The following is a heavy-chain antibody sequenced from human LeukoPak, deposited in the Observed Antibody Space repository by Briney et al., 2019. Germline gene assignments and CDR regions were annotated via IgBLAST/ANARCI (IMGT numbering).Heavy chain of an antibody. Sequence: ASVKVSCKASGYTFTSYYMHWVRQAPGQGLEWMGWIIAYNGNTHYAQKLQGRVTMTTDTSTSTAYMELRSLRSDDTAVYYCARDLKMGYSSGRYSWGTGSSNDYWGQGTLVTVSS. CDR2: IIAYNGNT. CDR1: GYTFTSYY. CDR3: ARDLKMGYSSGRYSWGTGSSNDY. D-gene: IGHD6-19*01. V-gene: IGHV1-18*04. J-gene: IGHJ4*02.